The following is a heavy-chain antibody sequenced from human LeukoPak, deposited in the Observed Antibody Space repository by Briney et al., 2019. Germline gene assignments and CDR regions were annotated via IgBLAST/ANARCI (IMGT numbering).Heavy chain of an antibody. CDR3: ARLGPKRGLPPLSCFDY. V-gene: IGHV4-31*03. J-gene: IGHJ4*02. CDR1: GGSISSGGYY. CDR2: IYYSGST. D-gene: IGHD1-26*01. Sequence: PSETLSLICTVSGGSISSGGYYWSWIRQHPGKGLEWIGYIYYSGSTYYNPSLKSRVTISVDTSKNQFSLKLSSVTAADTAVYYCARLGPKRGLPPLSCFDYWGQGTLVTVSS.